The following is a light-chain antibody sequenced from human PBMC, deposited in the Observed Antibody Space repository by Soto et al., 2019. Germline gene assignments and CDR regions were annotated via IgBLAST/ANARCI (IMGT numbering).Light chain of an antibody. V-gene: IGKV1-5*03. CDR1: QSIGRW. J-gene: IGKJ4*01. CDR2: TAS. CDR3: QQYVTYPLT. Sequence: DIPMTQSPSTLSASVGDRVTITCRASQSIGRWLAWYQQKPGKAPKLLIYTASSLESGVPSRFSGSGSGTEFTLTISSLQPADFATYYCQQYVTYPLTFGGGTKVEIK.